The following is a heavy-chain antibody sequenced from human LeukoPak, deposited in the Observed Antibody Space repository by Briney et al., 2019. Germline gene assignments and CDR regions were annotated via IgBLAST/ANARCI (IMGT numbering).Heavy chain of an antibody. Sequence: PGGSLRLSCAASGSTFTRYWMNWVRQAPGKGLEWVANIKPDGSEKYYVDSVKGRFTISRDNTKNSLYLQMNNLRPEDTAVYYCARESFEYWAQGALVTVSS. CDR2: IKPDGSEK. V-gene: IGHV3-7*04. J-gene: IGHJ4*02. CDR1: GSTFTRYW. CDR3: ARESFEY.